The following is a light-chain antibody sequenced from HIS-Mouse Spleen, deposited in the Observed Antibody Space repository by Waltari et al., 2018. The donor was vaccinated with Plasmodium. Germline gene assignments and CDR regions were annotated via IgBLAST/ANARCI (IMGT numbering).Light chain of an antibody. CDR1: ALPTKY. V-gene: IGLV3-10*01. Sequence: VLTQPPSVSVSPGQTARITCSGDALPTKYAYWYQQKSGQAPVLVIYEDSKRPSGIPERFSGSSSGTMATLTISGAQVEDEADYYCYSTDSSGKHRVFGGGTKLTVL. CDR2: EDS. J-gene: IGLJ3*02. CDR3: YSTDSSGKHRV.